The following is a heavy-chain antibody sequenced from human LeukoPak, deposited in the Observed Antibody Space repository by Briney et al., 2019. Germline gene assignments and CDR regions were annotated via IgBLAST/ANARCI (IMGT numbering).Heavy chain of an antibody. Sequence: SETLSLTCTVSGGSISSYYWSWIRQPPGKGLEWIGYISYSGSTNYNPSLKSRVTISVDTSKNQFSLKLSSVTAADTAVYYCARDYSSGSWFDPWGQGTLVTVSS. CDR3: ARDYSSGSWFDP. CDR2: ISYSGST. CDR1: GGSISSYY. D-gene: IGHD6-19*01. J-gene: IGHJ5*02. V-gene: IGHV4-59*12.